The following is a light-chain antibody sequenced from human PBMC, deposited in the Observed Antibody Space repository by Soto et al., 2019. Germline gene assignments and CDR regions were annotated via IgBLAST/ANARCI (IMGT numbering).Light chain of an antibody. V-gene: IGKV1-27*01. CDR3: QNYNWFSFT. J-gene: IGKJ3*01. CDR2: GAS. CDR1: QGIANY. Sequence: DIQMTQSPSSLAASVGDRVTISCRASQGIANYLAWYKQKPGKVPKLLIYGASTLQSGVSARFTGSGSVTDFTLTISILQPEDVATYCWQNYNWFSFTCGPGTKVDIK.